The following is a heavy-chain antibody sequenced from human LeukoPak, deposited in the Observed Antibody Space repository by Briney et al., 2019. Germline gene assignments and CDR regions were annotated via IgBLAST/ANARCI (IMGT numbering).Heavy chain of an antibody. Sequence: PSETLSLTCTVSGGSISSYYWSWIRQPAGKGLEWIGRNYTSGSTNYNPSLKSRVTMSVDTSKNQFSLKLSSVTAADTAVYYCARGRYYYGSGTFGDIWGQGTMVTVSS. D-gene: IGHD3-10*01. CDR2: NYTSGST. CDR1: GGSISSYY. CDR3: ARGRYYYGSGTFGDI. V-gene: IGHV4-4*07. J-gene: IGHJ3*02.